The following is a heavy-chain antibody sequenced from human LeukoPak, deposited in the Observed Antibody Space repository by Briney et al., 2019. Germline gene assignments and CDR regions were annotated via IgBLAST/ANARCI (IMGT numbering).Heavy chain of an antibody. V-gene: IGHV1-2*02. CDR1: GYTFTDYY. D-gene: IGHD5-24*01. J-gene: IGHJ3*02. CDR3: ARVRDGYNDAYDI. Sequence: GASVKVSCKTSGYTFTDYYMHWVRQAPGQGLEWMGWINPNSGGTNYAQKFQGRVTMTRDTSISTAYMELSRLRSDDTAVYYCARVRDGYNDAYDIWGQGTMVTVPS. CDR2: INPNSGGT.